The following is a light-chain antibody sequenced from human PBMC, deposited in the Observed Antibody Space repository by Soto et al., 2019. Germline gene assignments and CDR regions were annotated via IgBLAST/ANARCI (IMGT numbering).Light chain of an antibody. CDR3: QQYGSSPPIT. Sequence: EIVLTQSPGTLSLSPGERATLSCRASQSVSSTYLAWYQQKPGQAPRLLIYGASSRATDIPDRFSGSGSGTDFTLTISRLEPEDFAAYYCQQYGSSPPITFGQGTRLEIK. CDR1: QSVSSTY. J-gene: IGKJ5*01. CDR2: GAS. V-gene: IGKV3-20*01.